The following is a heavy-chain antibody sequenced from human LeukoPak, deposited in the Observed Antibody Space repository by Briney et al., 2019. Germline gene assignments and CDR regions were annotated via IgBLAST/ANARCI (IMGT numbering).Heavy chain of an antibody. V-gene: IGHV3-64*01. CDR1: GFTFSTYA. J-gene: IGHJ4*02. CDR2: ISSNGVST. CDR3: ARGRYDFWSGYSNDN. D-gene: IGHD3-3*01. Sequence: GRSLRLSCAASGFTFSTYAMHWVRQAPGKGLEYVSAISSNGVSTYYANSVKGRFTISRDNSKNTLYLQMGSLRADDMAVYYCARGRYDFWSGYSNDNWGQGTLVTVSS.